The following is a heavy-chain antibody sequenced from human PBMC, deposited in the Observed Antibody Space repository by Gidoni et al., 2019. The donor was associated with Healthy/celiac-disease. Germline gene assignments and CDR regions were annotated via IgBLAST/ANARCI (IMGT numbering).Heavy chain of an antibody. Sequence: EVQLVESGGGLVHPGGSLRRSCAASGFTVSSNYMSWVRQDPGKGLEWVSVIYSGGSTYYADSVKGRFTISRDNSKNTLYLQMSSLRAEDTAVYYCARELHDAFDIWGQGTMVTVSS. CDR3: ARELHDAFDI. V-gene: IGHV3-66*01. J-gene: IGHJ3*02. CDR2: IYSGGST. D-gene: IGHD1-26*01. CDR1: GFTVSSNY.